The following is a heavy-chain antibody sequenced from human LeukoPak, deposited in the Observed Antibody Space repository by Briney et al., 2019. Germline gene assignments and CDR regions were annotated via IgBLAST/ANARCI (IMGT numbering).Heavy chain of an antibody. J-gene: IGHJ6*03. CDR3: AKDVYDSSGYPYYYYYMDV. CDR1: GFTFSNE. Sequence: GSLRLSCAASGFTFSNEMNWVRQAPGKGLEWVSNISVSGSGGSTYYADSVKGRFTISRDNSKNTLYLQMNSLRAEDTAVYYCAKDVYDSSGYPYYYYYMDVWGKGTTVTVSS. CDR2: ISVSGSGGST. D-gene: IGHD3-22*01. V-gene: IGHV3-23*01.